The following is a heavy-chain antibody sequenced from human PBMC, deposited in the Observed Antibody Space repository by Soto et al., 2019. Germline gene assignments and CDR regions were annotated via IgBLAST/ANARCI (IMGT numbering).Heavy chain of an antibody. V-gene: IGHV3-23*01. D-gene: IGHD3-10*01. CDR1: GFTFSSYA. CDR3: AKDHTYYGSGSYVFDY. J-gene: IGHJ4*02. Sequence: GGSLRLSCAASGFTFSSYAMSWVRQAPGKGLEWVSAISGSGGSTYYADSVKGRFTISRDNSKNTLYLQMNSLRAEDTAVYYCAKDHTYYGSGSYVFDYWGQGTLVTVSS. CDR2: ISGSGGST.